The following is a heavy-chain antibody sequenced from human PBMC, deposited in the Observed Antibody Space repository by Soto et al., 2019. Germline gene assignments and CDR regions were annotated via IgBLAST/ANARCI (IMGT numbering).Heavy chain of an antibody. J-gene: IGHJ3*01. D-gene: IGHD4-4*01. CDR3: AHKRPITTSAFDV. CDR2: IYWTGDK. V-gene: IGHV2-5*01. Sequence: QITLKESGPTLVKPTQTLTLTCTFSGFALNTRGVGVGWVRQPPGKALEWLAVIYWTGDKRYSPSLKSRLSITKDTSKDQVVLTMTNMEPVDTAIFFCAHKRPITTSAFDVWGKGTMVTVSS. CDR1: GFALNTRGVG.